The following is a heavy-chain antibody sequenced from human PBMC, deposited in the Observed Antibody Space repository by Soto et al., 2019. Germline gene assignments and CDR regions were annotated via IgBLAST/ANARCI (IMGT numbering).Heavy chain of an antibody. CDR1: GYTFTAYA. D-gene: IGHD3-16*02. Sequence: QVQLAQSGAEERKPGASVKVSCEATGYTFTAYAMHWVRQAPGQRLEWMGWINPANGNTKYSQKFQGRLTITSNTSTHTVYKELNSLTSEDTAMYYCTSSAISPYGGLIGPFDYWGQGNLVTVSS. J-gene: IGHJ4*02. CDR3: TSSAISPYGGLIGPFDY. CDR2: INPANGNT. V-gene: IGHV1-3*05.